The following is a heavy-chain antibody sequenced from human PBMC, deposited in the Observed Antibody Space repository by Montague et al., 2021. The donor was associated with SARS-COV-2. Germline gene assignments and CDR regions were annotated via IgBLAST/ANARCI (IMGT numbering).Heavy chain of an antibody. J-gene: IGHJ5*02. CDR2: TYYSGVA. CDR3: ARSVVGGTYRHTRWFDP. Sequence: SETLSLTCAVYGGSFSDYYWSWIRQPPGKGLEYIGYTYYSGVANYNPSLRSRVTISLDTSKNQFSLNLRSVTAADTAVYYCARSVVGGTYRHTRWFDPWGQGTLVTVFS. V-gene: IGHV4-34*11. D-gene: IGHD3-16*02. CDR1: GGSFSDYY.